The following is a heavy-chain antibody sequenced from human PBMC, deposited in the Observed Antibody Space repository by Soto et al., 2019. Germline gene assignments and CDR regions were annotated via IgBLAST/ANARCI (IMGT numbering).Heavy chain of an antibody. CDR1: GFTFSSYA. D-gene: IGHD3-3*01. CDR2: ISGSGGST. CDR3: AKDGYDFWSGYLPFDS. Sequence: GGSLRLSCAASGFTFSSYAMSWVRQAPGKGLEWVSAISGSGGSTYYADSVKGRFTISRDNSKNTLYLQMNILRAEDTAVYYCAKDGYDFWSGYLPFDSWGQGTLVTVSS. V-gene: IGHV3-23*01. J-gene: IGHJ5*01.